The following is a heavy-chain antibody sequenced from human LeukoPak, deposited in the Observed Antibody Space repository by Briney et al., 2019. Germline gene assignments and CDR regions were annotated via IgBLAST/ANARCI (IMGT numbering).Heavy chain of an antibody. CDR2: ISGSGGST. CDR3: AKASAMIVVVSKHFDY. Sequence: GGSLRLPCAASGFTLSSYAMSWVRQAPGKGLEWVSAISGSGGSTYYADSVKGRFTISRDNSKNTLYLQMNSLRAEDTAVYYCAKASAMIVVVSKHFDYWGQGTLVTVSS. CDR1: GFTLSSYA. V-gene: IGHV3-23*01. D-gene: IGHD3-22*01. J-gene: IGHJ4*02.